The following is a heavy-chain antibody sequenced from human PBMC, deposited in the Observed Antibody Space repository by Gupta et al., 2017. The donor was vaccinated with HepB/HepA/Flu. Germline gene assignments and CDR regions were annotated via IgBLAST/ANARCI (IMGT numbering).Heavy chain of an antibody. V-gene: IGHV4-59*01. CDR1: GGSISSYY. J-gene: IGHJ5*02. Sequence: QVQLQESGPGLVKPSETLSLTCHASGGSISSYYWSWIRQPPGKGLEWIGYIYYSGSTNYNPSLKSRVTISVDTSKNQFSLKLSSVTAADTAVYYCARAYSWFDPWGQGTLVTVSS. CDR3: ARAYSWFDP. CDR2: IYYSGST.